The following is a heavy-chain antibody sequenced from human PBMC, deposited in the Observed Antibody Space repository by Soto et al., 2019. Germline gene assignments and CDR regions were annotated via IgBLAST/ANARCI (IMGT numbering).Heavy chain of an antibody. CDR1: GGTLSSYS. CDR2: IIPIFGTA. V-gene: IGHV1-69*13. Sequence: SVNVSCQPSGGTLSSYSISWVRQAPGQGLEWMGGIIPIFGTANYAQKFQGRDTITADESTSTAYMELSSLRSEDTAVYYCARPSLRILTGRSDYYYGMDVWGQGTTVTVSS. D-gene: IGHD3-9*01. J-gene: IGHJ6*02. CDR3: ARPSLRILTGRSDYYYGMDV.